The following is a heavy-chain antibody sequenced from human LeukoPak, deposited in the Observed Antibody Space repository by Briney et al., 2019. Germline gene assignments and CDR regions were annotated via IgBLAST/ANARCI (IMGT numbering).Heavy chain of an antibody. D-gene: IGHD1-1*01. J-gene: IGHJ6*03. Sequence: GGSLRLSCAAPGITFINYNMNWVRQAPGKGVEWISAITSSSSYTFYADSVKGRFTISRDNAQNSLYLQMNSLRVEDTAIYYCARDPYNGAYSEGYYYYYMDVWGKGTTVTVSS. CDR2: ITSSSSYT. CDR3: ARDPYNGAYSEGYYYYYMDV. V-gene: IGHV3-21*01. CDR1: GITFINYN.